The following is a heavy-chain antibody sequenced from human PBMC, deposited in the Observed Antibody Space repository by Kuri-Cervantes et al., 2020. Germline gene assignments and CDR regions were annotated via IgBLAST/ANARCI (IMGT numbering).Heavy chain of an antibody. CDR3: ARARLRYFDWLPSYYYMDV. D-gene: IGHD3-9*01. Sequence: ASVKVSCKASGYTFTGYYMHWVQQAPGQGLEWMGRITAYNGDTEYTQKFQGRVTMTRNTSISTAYMELSSLRSEDTAVYYCARARLRYFDWLPSYYYMDVWGKGTTVTVSS. J-gene: IGHJ6*03. CDR1: GYTFTGYY. CDR2: ITAYNGDT. V-gene: IGHV1-2*02.